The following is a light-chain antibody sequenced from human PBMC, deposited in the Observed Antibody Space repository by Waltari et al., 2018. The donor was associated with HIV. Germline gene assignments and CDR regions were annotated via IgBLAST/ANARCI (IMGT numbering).Light chain of an antibody. CDR3: SSYTRSSTHVV. CDR1: SHDVGGYNY. CDR2: EVS. V-gene: IGLV2-14*01. Sequence: QSALTQPASVSGSPGQSITISCTGTSHDVGGYNYVPWYQQHPGKAPKLMIYEVSNRPSGVSNRFSGSKSGNTASLTISGLQAEDEADYYCSSYTRSSTHVVFGGGTKLTVL. J-gene: IGLJ2*01.